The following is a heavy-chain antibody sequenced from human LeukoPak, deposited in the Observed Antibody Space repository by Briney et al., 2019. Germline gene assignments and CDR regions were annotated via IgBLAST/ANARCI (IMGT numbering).Heavy chain of an antibody. CDR3: ARGRRYHNWFAP. J-gene: IGHJ5*02. CDR2: INHSGST. CDR1: GGSFRGYY. Sequence: SETLSLTCAVYGGSFRGYYWSWIRQPPGKGLEWIGEINHSGSTNYNPSLKSRVTKPVDTSKNEFSLKMSSVTAADTAVYSCARGRRYHNWFAPWGQGTLVTVSS. V-gene: IGHV4-34*01. D-gene: IGHD3-9*01.